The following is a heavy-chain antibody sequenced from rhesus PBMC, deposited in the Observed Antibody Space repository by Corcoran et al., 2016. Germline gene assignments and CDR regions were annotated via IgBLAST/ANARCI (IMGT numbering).Heavy chain of an antibody. CDR1: GGSISGYY. Sequence: QVQLQESGPGLVKPSETLSLTCTVSGGSISGYYWNWIRQIPGKGLEWIANIHGKGTPTNYKPALKSRVALSVDPSKNQFSLKLTSVTAADTAVYYCARQTSGWAVTDVWGPGVLVTVSS. J-gene: IGHJ5-1*01. CDR2: IHGKGTPT. V-gene: IGHV4S11*01. CDR3: ARQTSGWAVTDV. D-gene: IGHD6-31*01.